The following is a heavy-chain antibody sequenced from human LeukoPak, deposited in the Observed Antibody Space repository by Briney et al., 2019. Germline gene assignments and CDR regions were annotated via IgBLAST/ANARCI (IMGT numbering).Heavy chain of an antibody. D-gene: IGHD5-18*01. CDR3: ARDANGYASPPDY. Sequence: GGSLRLSCAASGFTVSSNYMTWVRQAPGKGLEWVSIIYSGGSTYYADSVKGRFTISRDNSKNTLYLQMNSLRAEDTAVYYCARDANGYASPPDYWGQGTLVTVSS. V-gene: IGHV3-66*01. CDR2: IYSGGST. J-gene: IGHJ4*02. CDR1: GFTVSSNY.